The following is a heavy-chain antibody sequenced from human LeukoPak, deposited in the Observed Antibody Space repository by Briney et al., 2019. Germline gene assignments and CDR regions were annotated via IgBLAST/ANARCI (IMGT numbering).Heavy chain of an antibody. D-gene: IGHD2-21*01. J-gene: IGHJ4*02. CDR2: ISYGGST. CDR1: GGSISSSSYS. Sequence: SGTLSLTCTVSGGSISSSSYSWGWIRQPPGKGLEWIGIISYGGSTHYNPSLKSRLSISVDTSKNHFSLKLSSVPAADKATYYCARHRGLGVMSPYSDYWGQGILVTASS. V-gene: IGHV4-39*01. CDR3: ARHRGLGVMSPYSDY.